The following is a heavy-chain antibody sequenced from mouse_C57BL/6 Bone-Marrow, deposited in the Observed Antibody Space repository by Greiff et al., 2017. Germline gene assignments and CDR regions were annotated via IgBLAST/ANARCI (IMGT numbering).Heavy chain of an antibody. CDR2: IDPENGDT. CDR3: TTPMVGGFAY. D-gene: IGHD2-1*01. V-gene: IGHV14-4*01. CDR1: GFNIKDDY. Sequence: EVQLQESGAELVRPGASVKLSCTASGFNIKDDYMHWVKQRPEQGLEWIGWIDPENGDTEYASKFQGKATITADTSSNTAYLQLSSLTSEDTAVYYCTTPMVGGFAYWGQGTLVTVSA. J-gene: IGHJ3*01.